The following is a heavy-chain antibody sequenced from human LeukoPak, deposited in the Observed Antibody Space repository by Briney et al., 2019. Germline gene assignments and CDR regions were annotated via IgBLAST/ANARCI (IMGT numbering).Heavy chain of an antibody. CDR3: ARVSEYDFWSGYCHGMDV. CDR1: GYTFTSYG. J-gene: IGHJ6*02. V-gene: IGHV1-18*01. D-gene: IGHD3-3*01. Sequence: ASVNVSCKASGYTFTSYGISWVRQAPGQGLEWMGWISAYNGNTNYAQKLQGRVTMTTDTSTSTAYMELRSLRSDDTAVYYCARVSEYDFWSGYCHGMDVWGQGTTVTVSS. CDR2: ISAYNGNT.